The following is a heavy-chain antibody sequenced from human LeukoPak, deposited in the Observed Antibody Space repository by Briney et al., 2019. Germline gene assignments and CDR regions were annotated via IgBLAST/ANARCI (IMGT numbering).Heavy chain of an antibody. J-gene: IGHJ3*01. CDR3: AKPSNYYGSATDAFDF. CDR2: IYYSGST. Sequence: SETLSLTCAVSGYSISSGSYWGWIRQPPGKGLEWIGNIYYSGSTYYNPSLKSRVTISVDTSKNHFSLKLNSVTAADTAVYYCAKPSNYYGSATDAFDFWGQGTMVTVSS. V-gene: IGHV4-38-2*01. D-gene: IGHD3-10*01. CDR1: GYSISSGSY.